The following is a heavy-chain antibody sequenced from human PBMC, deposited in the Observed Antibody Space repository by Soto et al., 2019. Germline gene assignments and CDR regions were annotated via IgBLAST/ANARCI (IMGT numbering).Heavy chain of an antibody. Sequence: EVQLVESGGGLVQPGGSLRLSCAASGFTFSTYWLSWVRQAPGKGLEWVANIKQDGSEEYYVDSVKGRFTLSRDNANDSMYLQMSNLRAEDTAVYYCAKDTQLWLGELLFDYWGQGILVTVSS. CDR2: IKQDGSEE. CDR1: GFTFSTYW. V-gene: IGHV3-7*05. D-gene: IGHD3-10*01. CDR3: AKDTQLWLGELLFDY. J-gene: IGHJ4*02.